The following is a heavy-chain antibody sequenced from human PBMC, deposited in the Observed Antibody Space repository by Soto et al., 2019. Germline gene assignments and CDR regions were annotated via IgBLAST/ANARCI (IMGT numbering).Heavy chain of an antibody. CDR3: ARARGSIWYDPSSYYYGLDV. Sequence: PSETLSLTCAVSGGSISSSNWWSWVRQPPGKGLEWIGEIYHSGSTNYNPSLKSRVTISVDKSKNQFSLKLSSVTAADTAVYYCARARGSIWYDPSSYYYGLDVWGQGTTVTVSS. D-gene: IGHD6-13*01. J-gene: IGHJ6*02. CDR1: GGSISSSNW. CDR2: IYHSGST. V-gene: IGHV4-4*02.